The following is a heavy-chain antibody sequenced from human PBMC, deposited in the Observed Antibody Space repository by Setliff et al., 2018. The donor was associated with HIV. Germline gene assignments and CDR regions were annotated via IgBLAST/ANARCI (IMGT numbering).Heavy chain of an antibody. CDR1: GVSISNYY. CDR2: IYTSGNT. D-gene: IGHD3-10*01. V-gene: IGHV4-4*07. Sequence: SETLSLTCTVSGVSISNYYWSWIRQPAGKGLEWIGRIYTSGNTNYNPSLKSRVTMSVDTSKKQFSLKLTSVTAADTAVYYCARDRYAGEIDYWGQGTLVTVSS. J-gene: IGHJ4*02. CDR3: ARDRYAGEIDY.